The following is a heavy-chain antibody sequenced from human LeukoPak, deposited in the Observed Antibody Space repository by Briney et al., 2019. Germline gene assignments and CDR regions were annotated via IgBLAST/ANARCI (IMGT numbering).Heavy chain of an antibody. CDR1: GLSLTTGGVG. Sequence: SGPTLVNPTQTLTPTCTFSGLSLTTGGVGVGWIRQPPGKALEWLALIYWDGDQRYSPSLKDRLTVTKDTSKNQVFLYMANMDPVDTATYFCAHSPSDSYKNGGRWYFDLWGRGTLVIVSS. J-gene: IGHJ2*01. CDR3: AHSPSDSYKNGGRWYFDL. D-gene: IGHD5-24*01. CDR2: IYWDGDQ. V-gene: IGHV2-5*02.